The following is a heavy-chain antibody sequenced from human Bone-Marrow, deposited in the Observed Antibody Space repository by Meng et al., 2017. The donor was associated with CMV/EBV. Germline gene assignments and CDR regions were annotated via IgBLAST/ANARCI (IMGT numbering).Heavy chain of an antibody. D-gene: IGHD6-6*01. CDR3: ARDQTDSTSSKDY. J-gene: IGHJ4*02. Sequence: SVKVSCKASGGTFNYYAINWVRQAPGQGLEWMGGIIPILDIVNYAQKFQGRVTITADTSRGTAYMELDSLRSEDTAVYYCARDQTDSTSSKDYWGQGTLVTVS. V-gene: IGHV1-69*10. CDR1: GGTFNYYA. CDR2: IIPILDIV.